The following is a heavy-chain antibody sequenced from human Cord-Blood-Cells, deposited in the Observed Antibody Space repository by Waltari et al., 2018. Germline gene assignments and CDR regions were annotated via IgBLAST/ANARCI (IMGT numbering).Heavy chain of an antibody. CDR2: INAGNGNT. CDR3: ARGDYYYYGMDV. CDR1: GHTFTSYA. J-gene: IGHJ6*02. Sequence: QVQLVPAGAEVQKPGASVKVSCKASGHTFTSYAMHWVRQAPGQRLEWMGWINAGNGNTKYSQKFQGRVTITRDTAASTAYMELSSLRSEDTAVYYCARGDYYYYGMDVWGQGTTVTVSS. V-gene: IGHV1-3*01.